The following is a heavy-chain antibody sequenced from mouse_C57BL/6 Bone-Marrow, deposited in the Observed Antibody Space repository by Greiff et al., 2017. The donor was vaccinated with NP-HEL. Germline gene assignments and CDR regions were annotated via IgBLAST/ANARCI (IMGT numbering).Heavy chain of an antibody. J-gene: IGHJ4*01. CDR1: GYTFTSYW. D-gene: IGHD2-3*01. CDR2: IYPGSGST. CDR3: ARMDDGYHYYAMDY. V-gene: IGHV1-55*01. Sequence: QVQLQQPGAELVKPGASVTMSCKASGYTFTSYWITWVKQRPGQGLEWIGDIYPGSGSTNYNEKFKSKATLTVDTSSRTAYMQLSSLTSEDSAVYYCARMDDGYHYYAMDYWGQGTSVTDSS.